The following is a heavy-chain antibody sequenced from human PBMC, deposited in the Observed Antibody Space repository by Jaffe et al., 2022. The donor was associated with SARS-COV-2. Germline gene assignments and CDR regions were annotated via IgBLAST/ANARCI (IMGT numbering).Heavy chain of an antibody. CDR3: ARAGSSYGSGSSHY. J-gene: IGHJ4*01. Sequence: EVQLVESGGGLVRPGGSLRLSCAASGFIFSDYNMNWVRQAPGKGLEWVSSISGSSAYIFYADSVKGRFTISRDNAENSLFLQMRSLRAEDTAVYFCARAGSSYGSGSSHYWGHGTLVTVSS. CDR2: ISGSSAYI. CDR1: GFIFSDYN. D-gene: IGHD3-10*01. V-gene: IGHV3-21*01.